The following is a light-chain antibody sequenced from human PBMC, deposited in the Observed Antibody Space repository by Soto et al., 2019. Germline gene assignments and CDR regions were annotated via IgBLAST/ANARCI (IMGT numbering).Light chain of an antibody. CDR1: SSDVGNYNL. V-gene: IGLV2-23*01. J-gene: IGLJ1*01. CDR3: CSYAGSSTYV. Sequence: QSALTQPASVSGSAGQSITISCTGTSSDVGNYNLVSWYLHHPGKAPKLLIYEDTKRPSGVSNRFSGSRSGNTASLTVSGLQAEDETDYYCCSYAGSSTYVFGTGTKVT. CDR2: EDT.